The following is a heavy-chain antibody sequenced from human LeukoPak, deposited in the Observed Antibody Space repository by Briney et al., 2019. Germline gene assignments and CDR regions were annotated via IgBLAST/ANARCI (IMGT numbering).Heavy chain of an antibody. CDR1: GFTFSSYT. CDR2: ISGSGGST. J-gene: IGHJ2*01. Sequence: GGSLRLSCAASGFTFSSYTMTWVRQAPGKGLEWVSAISGSGGSTYYADSVKGRFTISRDNSKNTLYLQMNSLRAEDTAVYYCARESTSWYFDLWGRGTLVTVSS. CDR3: ARESTSWYFDL. D-gene: IGHD2-2*01. V-gene: IGHV3-23*01.